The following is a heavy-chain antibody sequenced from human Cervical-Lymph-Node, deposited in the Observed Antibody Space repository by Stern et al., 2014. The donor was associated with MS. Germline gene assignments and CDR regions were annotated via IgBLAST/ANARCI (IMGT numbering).Heavy chain of an antibody. J-gene: IGHJ4*02. V-gene: IGHV3-21*01. Sequence: EVQLVESGGGLVKPGESLRLTCSGSGFTFSAYTMTWVRQAPGKGLEWVSSIISSGRFIHYTDSVKGRFTISRDNANNSVFLQMNGLRTDDTALYYWTRGKDGRGSHWGQGTLVTGS. CDR1: GFTFSAYT. D-gene: IGHD5-24*01. CDR3: TRGKDGRGSH. CDR2: IISSGRFI.